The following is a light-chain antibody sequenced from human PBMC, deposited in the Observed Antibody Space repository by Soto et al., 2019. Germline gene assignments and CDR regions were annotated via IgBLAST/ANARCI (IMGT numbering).Light chain of an antibody. CDR1: QTISSY. V-gene: IGKV1-39*01. J-gene: IGKJ1*01. CDR3: QHYNSYSEA. CDR2: AAS. Sequence: DIQMTQSPSSLSASVGDRVTITCRASQTISSYLNWYQQKPGKAPKLLIHAASSLQSGVPSRFSGSGSGTDFTLAISSLQPEDFATYYCQHYNSYSEAFGQGTKVELK.